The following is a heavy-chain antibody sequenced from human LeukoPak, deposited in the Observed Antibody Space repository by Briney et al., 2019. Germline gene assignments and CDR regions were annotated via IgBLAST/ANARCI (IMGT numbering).Heavy chain of an antibody. Sequence: GGSLRLSCAASGFTFSSYSMNWVRQAPGKGLEWVSSISSSSSYIYYADSVKGRFTISRDNAKNSLYLQMNSLRAEDTAVYYCARTTYYYGSGSYPFDYWGQGTLVTVSP. CDR1: GFTFSSYS. CDR3: ARTTYYYGSGSYPFDY. J-gene: IGHJ4*02. D-gene: IGHD3-10*01. CDR2: ISSSSSYI. V-gene: IGHV3-21*01.